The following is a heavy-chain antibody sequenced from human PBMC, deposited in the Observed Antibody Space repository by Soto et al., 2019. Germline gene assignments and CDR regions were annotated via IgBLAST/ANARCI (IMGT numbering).Heavy chain of an antibody. Sequence: QVQLVQSGAEVKKPGASVKVSCKASGYTFTSYAMHWVRQAPGQRLEWMEWINAGNGNTKYSQKFQGRVTITRDTSASTAYMELSSLRSEDTAVYYCARSVITFGGVIVHFDYWGQGTLVTVSS. CDR2: INAGNGNT. J-gene: IGHJ4*02. CDR1: GYTFTSYA. D-gene: IGHD3-16*02. CDR3: ARSVITFGGVIVHFDY. V-gene: IGHV1-3*01.